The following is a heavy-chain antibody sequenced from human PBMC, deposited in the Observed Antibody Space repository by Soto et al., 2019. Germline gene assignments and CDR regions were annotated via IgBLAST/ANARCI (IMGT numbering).Heavy chain of an antibody. CDR1: GFNFNYYP. Sequence: GGSLRLTCAASGFNFNYYPIHWVRQAPGKGLEWVALISYDGSHEYYEDSVKGRFSLSRDNSKNTVYLQMTGLRVDDNAVYYCARHEVLRYFAHCYVDVWGQGTSVTVSS. D-gene: IGHD2-2*01. CDR2: ISYDGSHE. V-gene: IGHV3-30-3*01. CDR3: ARHEVLRYFAHCYVDV. J-gene: IGHJ6*02.